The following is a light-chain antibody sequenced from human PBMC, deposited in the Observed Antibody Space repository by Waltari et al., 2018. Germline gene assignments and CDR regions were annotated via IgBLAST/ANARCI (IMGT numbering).Light chain of an antibody. CDR2: QDT. V-gene: IGLV3-1*01. J-gene: IGLJ2*01. CDR3: QAWDSNIVV. CDR1: RLEEKY. Sequence: SYELMTAPSVSVSPGQTATITCSANRLEEKYVCWYQQKPGQSPVLIIYQDTKRPSGIPERFSASHSGNTAILTISVTQSVDEADYYCQAWDSNIVVFGGGTKLTVL.